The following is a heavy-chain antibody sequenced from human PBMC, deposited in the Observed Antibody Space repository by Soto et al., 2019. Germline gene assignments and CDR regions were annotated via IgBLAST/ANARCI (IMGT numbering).Heavy chain of an antibody. J-gene: IGHJ4*02. Sequence: PGGSLRLSCAASGFTFSSYWMSWVRQAPGKGLEWVANIKQDGSEKYYVDSVKGRFTISRDNAKNSLYLQMNSLRAEDTAVYYCARCKYYDYIWGSYRDDYCFDYWGQGTLVTVSS. CDR1: GFTFSSYW. D-gene: IGHD3-16*02. CDR3: ARCKYYDYIWGSYRDDYCFDY. CDR2: IKQDGSEK. V-gene: IGHV3-7*01.